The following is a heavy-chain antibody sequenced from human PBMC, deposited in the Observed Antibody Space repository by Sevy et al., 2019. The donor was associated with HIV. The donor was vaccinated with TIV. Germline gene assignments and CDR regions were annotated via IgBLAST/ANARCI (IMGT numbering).Heavy chain of an antibody. CDR2: INSRSSTI. D-gene: IGHD2-8*02. CDR3: ARGPSFLVVSDAPVDY. CDR1: GFTFSTNS. V-gene: IGHV3-48*01. J-gene: IGHJ4*02. Sequence: GGSLRLSCVASGFTFSTNSMNWVRQAPGKGLEWVSYINSRSSTIHYADSVKSRFTIFRDNAQNSLYLQMNSLRGEDTAVYYCARGPSFLVVSDAPVDYWGQGTLVTVSS.